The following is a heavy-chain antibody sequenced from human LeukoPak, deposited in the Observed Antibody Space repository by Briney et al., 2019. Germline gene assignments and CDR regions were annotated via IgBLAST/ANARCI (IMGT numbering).Heavy chain of an antibody. Sequence: VASVKVSCKTSGYTFTNYYVHWVRQAPGQGLEWMGWTNTKSGATNYAQKFQGRVTMTRDTSISTAYMELNSLRSDDTALYYCTKPQPGAFEIWGQGTMVTVSS. CDR3: TKPQPGAFEI. CDR2: TNTKSGAT. D-gene: IGHD2-2*01. V-gene: IGHV1-2*02. J-gene: IGHJ3*02. CDR1: GYTFTNYY.